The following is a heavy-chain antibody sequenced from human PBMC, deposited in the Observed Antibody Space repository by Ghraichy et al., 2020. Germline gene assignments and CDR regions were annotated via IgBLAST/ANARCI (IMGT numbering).Heavy chain of an antibody. CDR2: MNPNSGNT. CDR1: GYTFTSYD. Sequence: ASVKVSCKASGYTFTSYDINWVRQATGQGLEWMGWMNPNSGNTGYAQKFQGRVTMTRNTSISTAYMGLSSLRSEDTAVYYCAREGSGGITDLYGYSSGWYYWGQGTLVTVSS. J-gene: IGHJ4*02. V-gene: IGHV1-8*01. CDR3: AREGSGGITDLYGYSSGWYY. D-gene: IGHD6-19*01.